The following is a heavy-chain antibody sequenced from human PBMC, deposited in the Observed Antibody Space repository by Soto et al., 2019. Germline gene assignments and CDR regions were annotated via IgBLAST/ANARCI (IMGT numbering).Heavy chain of an antibody. CDR3: ARQGTTVTNDYYYYYGMDV. V-gene: IGHV5-51*01. J-gene: IGHJ6*02. CDR2: IYPGDSDT. D-gene: IGHD4-17*01. Sequence: PGESLKISCKGSGYSFTSYWIGWVRQMPGKGLEWMGIIYPGDSDTRYSPSFQGQVTISADKSISTAYLQWSSLKASDTAMYYCARQGTTVTNDYYYYYGMDVWGQGTTVTVSS. CDR1: GYSFTSYW.